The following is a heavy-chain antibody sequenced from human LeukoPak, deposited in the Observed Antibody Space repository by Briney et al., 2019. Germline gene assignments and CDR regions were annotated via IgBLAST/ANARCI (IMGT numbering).Heavy chain of an antibody. CDR3: ARYVGARYFDY. D-gene: IGHD1-26*01. V-gene: IGHV4-59*01. CDR1: GGSISSYY. CDR2: IYYSGST. J-gene: IGHJ4*02. Sequence: SETLSLTCTVSGGSISSYYWSWIRQPPEKGLEWIGYIYYSGSTNYNPSLKSRLTISVDTSKNHFSLKLSSVTAADTAVYYCARYVGARYFDYWGQGTLVTVSS.